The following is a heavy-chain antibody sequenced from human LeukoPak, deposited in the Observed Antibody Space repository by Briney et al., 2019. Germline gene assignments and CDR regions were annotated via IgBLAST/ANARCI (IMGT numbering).Heavy chain of an antibody. Sequence: GGSLRLSCAASGFTFNKYAMSWVRQAPGKGLEWVSAISDNGGDRKYADSVKGRFTISRDNSKNTLYLQMNSLRVEDTAIYYCGRDWKLDYWGQGTLVTVSS. J-gene: IGHJ4*02. CDR3: GRDWKLDY. V-gene: IGHV3-23*01. CDR2: ISDNGGDR. CDR1: GFTFNKYA. D-gene: IGHD1-1*01.